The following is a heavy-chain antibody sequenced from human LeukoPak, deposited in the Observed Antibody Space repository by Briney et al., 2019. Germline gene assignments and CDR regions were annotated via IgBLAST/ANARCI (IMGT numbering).Heavy chain of an antibody. D-gene: IGHD3-10*01. V-gene: IGHV3-48*04. Sequence: PGGSLRLSCAASGFTFSSYSMNWVRQAPGEGLEWVSYISSSSSMIYYVDSVKGRFTISRDNAKNSLYLQMNSLRAEDTAVYYCARVRYGSGSPSWGQGTLVTVSS. CDR3: ARVRYGSGSPS. J-gene: IGHJ4*02. CDR1: GFTFSSYS. CDR2: ISSSSSMI.